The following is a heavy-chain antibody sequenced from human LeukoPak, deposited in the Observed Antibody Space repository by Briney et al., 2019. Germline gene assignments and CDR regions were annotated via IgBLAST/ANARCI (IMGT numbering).Heavy chain of an antibody. V-gene: IGHV3-66*01. CDR2: IDTGGRT. CDR3: AREEARWEWFDP. D-gene: IGHD1-26*01. CDR1: GTIFNRYT. Sequence: PGGSLRLSCAAFGTIFNRYTMSWVRQAPGKGLEWVSVIDTGGRTYYADSVKGRFTISTDNSKNTLDLQMDSLRAEDTAVYYCAREEARWEWFDPWGQGTLVTVSS. J-gene: IGHJ5*02.